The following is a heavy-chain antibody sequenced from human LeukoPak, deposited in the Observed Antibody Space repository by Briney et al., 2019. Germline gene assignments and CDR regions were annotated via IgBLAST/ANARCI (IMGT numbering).Heavy chain of an antibody. CDR3: TTRYGDHDYGDY. D-gene: IGHD5-12*01. V-gene: IGHV4-39*01. CDR1: GGSIISSNYC. CDR2: LCYSGNT. Sequence: SETLSLTCTVSGGSIISSNYCWDWIRQPPGKGLEWIGSLCYSGNTYQNPSLKSRLTISGDTSQNQFSLRLSSVTAADTAVYYCTTRYGDHDYGDYWGQGTLVTVSS. J-gene: IGHJ4*02.